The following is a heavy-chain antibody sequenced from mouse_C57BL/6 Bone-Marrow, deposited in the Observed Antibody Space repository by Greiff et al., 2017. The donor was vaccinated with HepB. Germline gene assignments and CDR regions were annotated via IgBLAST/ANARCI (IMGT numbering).Heavy chain of an antibody. V-gene: IGHV5-17*01. Sequence: EVQRVESGGGLVKPGGSLKLSCAASGFTFSDYGMHWVRQAPEKGLEWVAYISSGSSTIYYADTVKGRFTLSRDNAKNTLFLQMTSLRSEDTAMYYCASRPYYYGTWFADWGQGTLVTVSA. D-gene: IGHD1-1*01. CDR1: GFTFSDYG. CDR3: ASRPYYYGTWFAD. J-gene: IGHJ3*01. CDR2: ISSGSSTI.